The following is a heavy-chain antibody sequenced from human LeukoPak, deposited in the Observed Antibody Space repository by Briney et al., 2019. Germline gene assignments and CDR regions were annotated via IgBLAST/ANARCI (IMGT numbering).Heavy chain of an antibody. D-gene: IGHD3-9*01. J-gene: IGHJ3*02. Sequence: ASVKVSCKASGYTFTGYYMHWVRQAPGQGLEWMGWINPNSGGTNYAQKFQGRVTMTRDTSISTAYMELSRLRSDDTAVYYCARDDILTGDAFDIWGQGTMVTVSS. CDR3: ARDDILTGDAFDI. CDR1: GYTFTGYY. V-gene: IGHV1-2*02. CDR2: INPNSGGT.